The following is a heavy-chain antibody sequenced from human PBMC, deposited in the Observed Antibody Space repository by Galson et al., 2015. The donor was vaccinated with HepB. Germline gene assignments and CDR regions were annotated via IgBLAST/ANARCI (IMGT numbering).Heavy chain of an antibody. Sequence: SLRLSCAASGFTFSSYGMHWVRQAPGKGLEWVAVISYDGSNKYYADSVKGRFTISRDNSKNTLYLQMNSLRAEDTAVYYCAKETERYSYGAMAFDYWGQGTLVTVSS. V-gene: IGHV3-30*18. CDR1: GFTFSSYG. J-gene: IGHJ4*02. D-gene: IGHD5-18*01. CDR3: AKETERYSYGAMAFDY. CDR2: ISYDGSNK.